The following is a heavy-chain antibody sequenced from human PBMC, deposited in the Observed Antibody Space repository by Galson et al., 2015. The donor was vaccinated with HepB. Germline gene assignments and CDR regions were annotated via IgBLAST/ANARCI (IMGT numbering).Heavy chain of an antibody. Sequence: SLRLSCAASGFTVSSNYMSWVRQAPGKGLEWVSVIYSGGSTYYADSVKGRFTISRDNSKNALYLQMNSLRAEDTAVYYCARDLKSYDFWSGYLKYYYYMDVWGKGTTVTVSS. CDR3: ARDLKSYDFWSGYLKYYYYMDV. D-gene: IGHD3-3*01. CDR2: IYSGGST. V-gene: IGHV3-66*01. CDR1: GFTVSSNY. J-gene: IGHJ6*03.